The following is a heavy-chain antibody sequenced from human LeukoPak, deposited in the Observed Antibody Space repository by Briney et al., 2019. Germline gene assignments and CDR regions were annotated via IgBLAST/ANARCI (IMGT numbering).Heavy chain of an antibody. CDR1: GGSISSGDYY. J-gene: IGHJ4*02. CDR2: IYYSGST. V-gene: IGHV4-30-4*01. D-gene: IGHD4-17*01. CDR3: ARTTVTTSWAVDY. Sequence: SETLSLTCTVSGGSISSGDYYWSWIRQPPGTGLEWIGYIYYSGSTYYNPSLKSRVTISVDTSKNQFSLKLSSVTAADTAVYYCARTTVTTSWAVDYWGQGTLVTVSS.